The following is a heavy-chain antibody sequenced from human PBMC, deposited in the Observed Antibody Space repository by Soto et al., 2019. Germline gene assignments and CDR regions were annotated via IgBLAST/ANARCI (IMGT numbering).Heavy chain of an antibody. Sequence: SETLSLTCSVSGDSIDNTVFFWNWIRQHPEKGLEWIGYISSSGKTYYNPSLKSRVTMSLDTSRNQFSLNLTSVTAADTAVYFCARHLSGDYPNSNWFDPWGQGALVTVSS. CDR2: ISSSGKT. CDR3: ARHLSGDYPNSNWFDP. J-gene: IGHJ5*02. CDR1: GDSIDNTVFF. D-gene: IGHD4-17*01. V-gene: IGHV4-31*03.